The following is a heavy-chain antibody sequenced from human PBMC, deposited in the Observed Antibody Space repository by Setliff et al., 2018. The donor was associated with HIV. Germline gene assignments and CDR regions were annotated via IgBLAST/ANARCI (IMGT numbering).Heavy chain of an antibody. CDR1: GGSISSSTYY. D-gene: IGHD1-1*01. Sequence: SETLSLTCAVSGGSISSSTYYWAWIRQPPGKGLEWIATMYYRGSTFYNPSLKSRVTTFVDTSKNQFSLRLSSVTAADTAMYYCARHVEYYYYYMDVWAKGPRSPSP. J-gene: IGHJ6*03. CDR2: MYYRGST. CDR3: ARHVEYYYYYMDV. V-gene: IGHV4-39*01.